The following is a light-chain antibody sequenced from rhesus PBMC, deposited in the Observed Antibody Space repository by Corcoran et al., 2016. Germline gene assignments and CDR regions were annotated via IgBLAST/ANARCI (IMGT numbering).Light chain of an antibody. CDR1: QGINQE. J-gene: IGKJ2*01. CDR3: LQDYTTPYS. V-gene: IGKV1-94*01. CDR2: AAS. Sequence: DIQMTQSPSSLSASVGDRVTVTCRASQGINQELSWYQHKPGKAPTLLIYAASSLQTGVSSRFSGSGSGTDYNLTISGLQPEDVATYYCLQDYTTPYSFGQGTKVEIK.